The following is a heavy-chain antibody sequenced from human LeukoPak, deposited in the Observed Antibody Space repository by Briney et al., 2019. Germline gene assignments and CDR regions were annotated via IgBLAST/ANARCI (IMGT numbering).Heavy chain of an antibody. D-gene: IGHD5-18*01. CDR3: ARVRGYSYGYRYYFDY. CDR2: INHSGST. J-gene: IGHJ4*02. CDR1: GGSFSGYY. V-gene: IGHV4-34*01. Sequence: SETLSLTCAVYGGSFSGYYWSWIHQPPGKGLEWIGEINHSGSTNYNPSLKSRVTISVDTSKNQFSLKLSSVTAADTAVYYCARVRGYSYGYRYYFDYWGQGTLVTVSS.